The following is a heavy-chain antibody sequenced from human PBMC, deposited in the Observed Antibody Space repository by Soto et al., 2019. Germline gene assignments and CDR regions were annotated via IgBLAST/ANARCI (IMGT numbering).Heavy chain of an antibody. CDR2: IWYDGSEQ. Sequence: QVQLVESGGGVVQPGRSLRLSCAASGFTFSTYAMHWLRQASGKGLEWVSVIWYDGSEQYYADSVKGRFTISRDNSKNTLGLQINTLRGYDTAIDDCVRGCSFHNTGSYGGFAYWGQGSLVTVS. J-gene: IGHJ4*02. CDR3: VRGCSFHNTGSYGGFAY. CDR1: GFTFSTYA. V-gene: IGHV3-33*01. D-gene: IGHD3-16*01.